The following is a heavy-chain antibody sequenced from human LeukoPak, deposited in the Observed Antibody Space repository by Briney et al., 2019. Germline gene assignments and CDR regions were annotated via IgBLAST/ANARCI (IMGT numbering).Heavy chain of an antibody. J-gene: IGHJ4*02. CDR2: ISAYNGNT. V-gene: IGHV1-18*01. CDR1: GGTFSSYA. CDR3: ARAEAYDSSGIIDY. Sequence: ASVKVSCKASGGTFSSYAISWVRQAPGQGLEWMGWISAYNGNTNYAQKLQGRVTMTTDTSTSTAYMELRSLRSDDTAVYYCARAEAYDSSGIIDYWGQGTLVTVSS. D-gene: IGHD3-22*01.